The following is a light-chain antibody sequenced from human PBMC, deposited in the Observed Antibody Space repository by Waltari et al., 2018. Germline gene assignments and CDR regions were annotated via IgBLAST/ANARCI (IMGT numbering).Light chain of an antibody. CDR3: SSYAGSNNIL. CDR2: DVS. CDR1: SSDLGGYNF. Sequence: QSALTQPPSASGSPGQSVTISCTGTSSDLGGYNFVPWYQHHPGRAPKLMIYDVSKRPSGVPDRFSGSKSGNTASLTVSGLQAEDEADYYCSSYAGSNNILFGGGTKLTVL. J-gene: IGLJ2*01. V-gene: IGLV2-8*01.